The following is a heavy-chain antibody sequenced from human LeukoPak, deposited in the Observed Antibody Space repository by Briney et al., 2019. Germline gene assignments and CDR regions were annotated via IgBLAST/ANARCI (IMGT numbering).Heavy chain of an antibody. J-gene: IGHJ4*02. D-gene: IGHD5-18*01. V-gene: IGHV4-34*01. CDR2: INHSGST. Sequence: SETLSLTCAVCGGSFSGYYWSWIRQPPGKGLEWIGEINHSGSTNYNPSLKSRVTISVDTSKNQFSLKLSSVTAADTAVYYCARGPPLSLRGYSYGPDYWGQGTLVTVSS. CDR1: GGSFSGYY. CDR3: ARGPPLSLRGYSYGPDY.